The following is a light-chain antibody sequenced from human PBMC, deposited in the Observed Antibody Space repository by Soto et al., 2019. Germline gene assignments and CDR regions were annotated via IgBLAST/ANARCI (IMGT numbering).Light chain of an antibody. V-gene: IGLV4-60*02. CDR1: SGHSNYI. CDR3: ETWYSNTHKV. Sequence: QPVLTQSSSASASLGSSVKLTCILSSGHSNYIIAWPQQQPGKDPRFLMTLDSSGSYNRGSGVPDRFSGSISGADRYLTISNLRFEDEGDYYCETWYSNTHKVFGGGTKLTVL. CDR2: LDSSGSY. J-gene: IGLJ3*02.